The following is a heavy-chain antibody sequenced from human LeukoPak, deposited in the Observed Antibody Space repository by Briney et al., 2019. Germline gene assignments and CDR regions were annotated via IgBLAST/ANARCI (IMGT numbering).Heavy chain of an antibody. CDR2: IIPIFGTA. CDR1: GGTFSSYA. D-gene: IGHD3-9*01. CDR3: ARGGVGDILTGYYVS. Sequence: SVNVSCKASGGTFSSYAISWVRQAPGQGLEWMGGIIPIFGTANYAQKFQGRVTITADESTSTAYMELSSLRSEDTAVYYCARGGVGDILTGYYVSWGQGTLVTVSS. J-gene: IGHJ5*02. V-gene: IGHV1-69*13.